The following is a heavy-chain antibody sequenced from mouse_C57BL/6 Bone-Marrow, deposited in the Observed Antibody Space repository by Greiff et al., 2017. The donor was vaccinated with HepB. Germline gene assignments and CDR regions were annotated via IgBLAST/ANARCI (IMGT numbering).Heavy chain of an antibody. CDR2: ISDGGGST. Sequence: EVHLVESGGGLVQPGGSLKLSCAASGFTFSDYYMYWVRQTPEKRLEWVAYISDGGGSTYYPDTVKGRFTISRDNAKNTLYLQMSRLKSEDTAMYYCARHDYGSSYAMDYWGQGTSVTVSS. CDR3: ARHDYGSSYAMDY. J-gene: IGHJ4*01. V-gene: IGHV5-12*01. CDR1: GFTFSDYY. D-gene: IGHD1-1*01.